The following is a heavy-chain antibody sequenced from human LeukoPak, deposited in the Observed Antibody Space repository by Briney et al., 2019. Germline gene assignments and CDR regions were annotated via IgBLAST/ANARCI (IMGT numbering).Heavy chain of an antibody. Sequence: GESLKISCKGSGYSFTSYWIGWVRQMPGKGLEWMGIIYPGDSDTRYSPSFQGQVTISADKSISTAYLQWSSLKASDTAMYYCARYSSSWKIVDAFDIWGQGTMVTVSS. D-gene: IGHD6-13*01. CDR3: ARYSSSWKIVDAFDI. CDR2: IYPGDSDT. CDR1: GYSFTSYW. J-gene: IGHJ3*02. V-gene: IGHV5-51*01.